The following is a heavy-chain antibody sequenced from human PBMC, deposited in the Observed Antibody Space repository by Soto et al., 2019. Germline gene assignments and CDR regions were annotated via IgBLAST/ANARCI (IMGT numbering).Heavy chain of an antibody. CDR1: GFTFSRYG. CDR3: ARLYCSSDSCYSVGGFDI. Sequence: QVQMVESGGSVVQPGRSLRLSCAASGFTFSRYGIHWVRQAPGKGLEWVAAIWFDGSDKYYVDSVKGRFTISRDNSKNTVYLQMNSLRAEDTAVYHCARLYCSSDSCYSVGGFDIWGRGTIVTVSS. CDR2: IWFDGSDK. V-gene: IGHV3-33*01. D-gene: IGHD2-15*01. J-gene: IGHJ3*02.